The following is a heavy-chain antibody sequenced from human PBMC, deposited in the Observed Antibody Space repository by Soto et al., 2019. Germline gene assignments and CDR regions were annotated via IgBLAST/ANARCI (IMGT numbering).Heavy chain of an antibody. CDR3: ATGGHNDGYNVYHGMDV. D-gene: IGHD5-18*01. CDR2: VIPLFDTA. V-gene: IGHV1-69*01. Sequence: QVQVVQSGAEVKKPGSSVKVSCKVSGGIFTNNAISWVRQAPGQGLEWLGGVIPLFDTAYYAQIFRGRLRISADGATTTAYMELSGLIPADTAVYFCATGGHNDGYNVYHGMDVWGQGTTVTVS. CDR1: GGIFTNNA. J-gene: IGHJ6*02.